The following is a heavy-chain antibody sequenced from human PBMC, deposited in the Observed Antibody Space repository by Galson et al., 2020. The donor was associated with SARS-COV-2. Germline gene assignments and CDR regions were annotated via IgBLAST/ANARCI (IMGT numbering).Heavy chain of an antibody. CDR1: GGSISSYY. J-gene: IGHJ6*02. V-gene: IGHV4-59*01. Sequence: SETLSLTCTVSGGSISSYYWSWIRQPPGKGLEWIGYIYYSGSTNYNPSLKSRVTISVDTSKNQFSLKLSSVTAADTAVYYCARDQRATYYYYGMDVWGQGTTVTVSS. CDR3: ARDQRATYYYYGMDV. CDR2: IYYSGST.